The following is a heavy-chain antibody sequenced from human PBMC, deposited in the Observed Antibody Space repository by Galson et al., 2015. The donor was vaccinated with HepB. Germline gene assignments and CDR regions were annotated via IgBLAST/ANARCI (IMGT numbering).Heavy chain of an antibody. CDR1: GFTFSSYW. Sequence: ALRHSCAAAGFTFSSYWMSWVRQAPGKGLEWVANIKEDGGDKYYVDYVKGRFTISRDDAKNSLYLQMNNLRVEDTALYYCARDRPLGSYDYWGQGTLVTVSA. J-gene: IGHJ4*02. CDR3: ARDRPLGSYDY. D-gene: IGHD1-26*01. CDR2: IKEDGGDK. V-gene: IGHV3-7*03.